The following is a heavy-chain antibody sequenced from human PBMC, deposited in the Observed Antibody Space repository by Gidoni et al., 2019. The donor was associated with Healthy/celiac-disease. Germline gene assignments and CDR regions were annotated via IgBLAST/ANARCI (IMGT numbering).Heavy chain of an antibody. J-gene: IGHJ4*02. CDR2: ISSSSSYI. D-gene: IGHD5-18*01. V-gene: IGHV3-21*01. CDR1: GFTFSSYS. Sequence: EVQLVESGGGLVKPGGSLSLSCAASGFTFSSYSMNWVRQAPGKGLEWVSSISSSSSYIYYADSVKGRFTISRDNAKNSLYLQMNSLRAEDTAVYYCARIGYSYGPVDYWGQGTLVTVSS. CDR3: ARIGYSYGPVDY.